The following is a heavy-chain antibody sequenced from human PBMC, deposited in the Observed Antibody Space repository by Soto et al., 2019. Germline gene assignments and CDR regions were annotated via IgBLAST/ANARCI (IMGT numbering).Heavy chain of an antibody. J-gene: IGHJ4*02. Sequence: SGPTLVNPTQTLTLTCTFSGFSLSTSGMCVSWIRQPPGKALEWLALIDWDDDKYYSTSLKTRLTISKDTSKNQVVLTMTNMDPVDTATYYCARTPTFHGSGSYPTYFDYWGQGTLVTVSS. CDR1: GFSLSTSGMC. V-gene: IGHV2-70*01. D-gene: IGHD3-10*01. CDR3: ARTPTFHGSGSYPTYFDY. CDR2: IDWDDDK.